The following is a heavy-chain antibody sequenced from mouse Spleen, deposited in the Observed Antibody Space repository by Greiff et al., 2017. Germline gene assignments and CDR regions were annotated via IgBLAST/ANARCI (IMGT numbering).Heavy chain of an antibody. CDR3: ARNGGYDIYYAMDY. CDR2: IWSGGST. V-gene: IGHV2-2*02. Sequence: QVQLQQSGPGLVQPSQSLSITCTVSGFSLTSYGVHWVRQSPGKGLEWLGVIWSGGSTDYNAAFISGLSISKDNSKSQVFFKMNSLQANDTAIYYCARNGGYDIYYAMDYWGQGTSVTVSS. CDR1: GFSLTSYG. D-gene: IGHD2-2*01. J-gene: IGHJ4*01.